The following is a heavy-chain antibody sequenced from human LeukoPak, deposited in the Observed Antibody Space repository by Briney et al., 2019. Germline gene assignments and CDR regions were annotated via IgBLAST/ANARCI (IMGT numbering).Heavy chain of an antibody. V-gene: IGHV5-51*01. CDR1: GYSFTTYW. CDR2: IYPGNSDT. Sequence: GESLKISCKGSGYSFTTYWIGWVRQMPGQGLEWMGIIYPGNSDTRYSPSFQGQVTISADKSISTAYLQWSSLRASDTAMYFCVRRPIQRHYGLDVWGQGTTVTVSS. D-gene: IGHD5-18*01. CDR3: VRRPIQRHYGLDV. J-gene: IGHJ6*02.